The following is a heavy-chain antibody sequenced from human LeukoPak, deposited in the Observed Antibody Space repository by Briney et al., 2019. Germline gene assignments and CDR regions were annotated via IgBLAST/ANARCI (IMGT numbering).Heavy chain of an antibody. CDR1: GGTFSSYA. CDR3: ARGAAPPSQYFQH. D-gene: IGHD6-6*01. J-gene: IGHJ1*01. CDR2: IIPIFGTA. Sequence: SVKVSCKASGGTFSSYAISWVRQAPGQGLEWMGGIIPIFGTANYAQKFQGRVTITADESTSTAYMELSSLRSEDTAVYYCARGAAPPSQYFQHWGQGTLVTFSS. V-gene: IGHV1-69*01.